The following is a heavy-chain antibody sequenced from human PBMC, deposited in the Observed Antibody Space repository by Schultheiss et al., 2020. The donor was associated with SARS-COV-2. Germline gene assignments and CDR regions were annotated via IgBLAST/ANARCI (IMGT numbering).Heavy chain of an antibody. CDR2: INYSGLT. J-gene: IGHJ4*02. CDR3: ARVGRAAAGISRADY. D-gene: IGHD6-13*01. CDR1: GGSFSGSY. V-gene: IGHV4-59*08. Sequence: SQTLSLTCAVYGGSFSGSYWTWIRQPPGKGLEWIGYINYSGLTEYNPSLKSRVTISLDTSKNQFSLKLSSVTAADTAVYYCARVGRAAAGISRADYWGQGTLVTVSS.